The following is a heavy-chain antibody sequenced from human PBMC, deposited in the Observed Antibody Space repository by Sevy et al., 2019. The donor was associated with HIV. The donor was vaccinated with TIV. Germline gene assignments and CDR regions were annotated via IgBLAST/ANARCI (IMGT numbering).Heavy chain of an antibody. CDR1: GFTFSNYW. D-gene: IGHD4-17*01. CDR2: IQEDGSDK. CDR3: ATDPFSVTTSNDYMDV. Sequence: GGSLRLSCAASGFTFSNYWMSWVRQAPVKGLEWVANIQEDGSDKYYVDSVKGRFTISRDNAKNSLYLQMNSLRAEDTAVYYCATDPFSVTTSNDYMDVWGKGTTVTVSS. V-gene: IGHV3-7*01. J-gene: IGHJ6*03.